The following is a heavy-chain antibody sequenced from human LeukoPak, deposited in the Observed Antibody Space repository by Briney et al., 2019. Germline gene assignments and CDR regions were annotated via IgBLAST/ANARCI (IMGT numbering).Heavy chain of an antibody. CDR1: GGSISSGSYY. J-gene: IGHJ4*02. V-gene: IGHV4-39*07. D-gene: IGHD6-19*01. Sequence: SQTLSLTCTVSGGSISSGSYYWSWIRQPPGKGLEWIGSIYYSGSTYYNPSLKSRVTISVDTSKNQFSLKLSSVTAADTAVYYCARDHKAVAGRDYWGQGTLVTVSS. CDR2: IYYSGST. CDR3: ARDHKAVAGRDY.